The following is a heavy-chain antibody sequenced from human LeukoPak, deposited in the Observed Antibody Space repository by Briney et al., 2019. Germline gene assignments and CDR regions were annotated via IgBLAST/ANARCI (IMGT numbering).Heavy chain of an antibody. D-gene: IGHD3-10*01. J-gene: IGHJ4*02. Sequence: GGSLRLSCAASGFTFSNHGTNWVRQAPGKGLEWVSGISPSGDITYYADSVKGRFTISRDNSKNTLYLEVISLTAEDTAVYYCAKDDAWLRFGEWSQGTLVTVSS. CDR1: GFTFSNHG. CDR2: ISPSGDIT. V-gene: IGHV3-23*01. CDR3: AKDDAWLRFGE.